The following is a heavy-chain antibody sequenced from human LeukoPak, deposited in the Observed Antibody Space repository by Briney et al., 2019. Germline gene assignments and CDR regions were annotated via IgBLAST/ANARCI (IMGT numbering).Heavy chain of an antibody. V-gene: IGHV3-30*02. D-gene: IGHD3-3*02. J-gene: IGHJ3*02. CDR1: GFTFSSYW. Sequence: GGSLRLSCAASGFTFSSYWMSWVRQAPGKGLEWVTFIRYDGSNKYYADSVKGRFTISRDNAKNTLYLQMNSLRAEDTAVYYCARVAFDAFDIWGQGTMVTVSS. CDR3: ARVAFDAFDI. CDR2: IRYDGSNK.